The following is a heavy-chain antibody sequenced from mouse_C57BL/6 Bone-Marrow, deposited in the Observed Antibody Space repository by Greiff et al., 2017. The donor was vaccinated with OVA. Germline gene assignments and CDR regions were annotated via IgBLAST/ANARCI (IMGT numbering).Heavy chain of an antibody. D-gene: IGHD2-3*01. Sequence: EVQLVESGGGLVQPKGSLKLSCAASGFTFNTYAMHWVRQAPGKGLEWVARIRSKSSDYATYYADSVKDRFTISRDDSQSMLYLQMNNLKTEDTAMYYCVRDFLYDSMFAYWGQGTLVTVSA. CDR3: VRDFLYDSMFAY. V-gene: IGHV10-3*01. CDR1: GFTFNTYA. J-gene: IGHJ3*01. CDR2: IRSKSSDYAT.